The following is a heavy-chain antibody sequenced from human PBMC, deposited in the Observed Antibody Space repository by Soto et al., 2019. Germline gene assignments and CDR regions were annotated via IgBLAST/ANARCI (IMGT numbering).Heavy chain of an antibody. CDR3: ARGGGYSGYDPVNFDY. V-gene: IGHV4-30-4*01. Sequence: SETLSLTCTVSGGSISSGDYYWSWIRQPPGKGLEWIGYIYYSGSTYYNPSLKSRVTISVDTSKNQFSLKLSSVTAADTAVYYCARGGGYSGYDPVNFDYWGQGT. J-gene: IGHJ4*02. CDR2: IYYSGST. CDR1: GGSISSGDYY. D-gene: IGHD5-12*01.